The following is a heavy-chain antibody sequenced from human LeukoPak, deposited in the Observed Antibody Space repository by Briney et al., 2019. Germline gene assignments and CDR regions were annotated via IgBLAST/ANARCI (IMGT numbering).Heavy chain of an antibody. CDR2: INHSGST. V-gene: IGHV4-34*01. J-gene: IGHJ4*02. CDR3: ARRRKYYYGSGELDY. D-gene: IGHD3-10*01. Sequence: SETLSLTCAVYGGSFSGYYWSWIRQPPGKGLEWIGEINHSGSTNYNPSLKSRVTISVATSKNQFSLKLSSVTAADTAVYYWARRRKYYYGSGELDYWGQGTLVTVSS. CDR1: GGSFSGYY.